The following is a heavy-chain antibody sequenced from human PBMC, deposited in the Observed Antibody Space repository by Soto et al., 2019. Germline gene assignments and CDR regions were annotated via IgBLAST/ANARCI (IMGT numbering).Heavy chain of an antibody. D-gene: IGHD3-22*01. V-gene: IGHV1-18*01. Sequence: GASVKVSCKASGGTFSSYTISWVRQAPGQGLEWMGRISAYIGITNYAQKLQGRVTMTTDTSTSTAYIELRSLRSDDTAVYYCAREDSSGYYYFDYWGQGTLVTVSS. CDR3: AREDSSGYYYFDY. CDR2: ISAYIGIT. CDR1: GGTFSSYT. J-gene: IGHJ4*02.